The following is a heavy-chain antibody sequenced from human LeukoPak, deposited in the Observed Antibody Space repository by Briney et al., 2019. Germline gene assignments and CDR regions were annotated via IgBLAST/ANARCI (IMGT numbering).Heavy chain of an antibody. CDR3: AIAYVYSSSSPWFDP. CDR1: GFTFSSYA. Sequence: TGGSLRLSXAASGFTFSSYAMHWVCQAPGKGLEYVSAISSNGGSTYYANSVKGRFTISRDNSKNTLYLQMGSLRAEDMAVYYCAIAYVYSSSSPWFDPWGQGTLVTVSS. V-gene: IGHV3-64*01. CDR2: ISSNGGST. J-gene: IGHJ5*02. D-gene: IGHD6-6*01.